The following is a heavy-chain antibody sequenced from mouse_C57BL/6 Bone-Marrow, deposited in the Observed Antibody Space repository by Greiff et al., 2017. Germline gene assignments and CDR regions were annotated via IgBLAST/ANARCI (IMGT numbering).Heavy chain of an antibody. CDR2: ISTGGGST. CDR3: AGGGMADY. Sequence: EVKLQESGGGLVQPGGSLKISCAASGFTFSDYYMYWVRQTPEKRLAWVAYISTGGGSTYYPDTVKCRFTFSSDNDKNTLYMQMSHLKSEDTAMYYCAGGGMADYWGQGITLSVAS. J-gene: IGHJ2*01. CDR1: GFTFSDYY. V-gene: IGHV5-12*01.